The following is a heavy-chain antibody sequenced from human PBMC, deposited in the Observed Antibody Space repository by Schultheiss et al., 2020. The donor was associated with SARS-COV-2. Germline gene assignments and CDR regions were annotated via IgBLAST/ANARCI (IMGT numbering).Heavy chain of an antibody. D-gene: IGHD6-6*01. J-gene: IGHJ4*02. Sequence: GGSLRLSCAASGFTFSSYSMNWVRQAPGKGLEWVSYISSSSSTIYYADSVKGRFTISRDNAKNTLYLQMNSLRAEDTAVYYCAKGRSSSPSSAFDYWGQGTLVTVSS. CDR2: ISSSSSTI. CDR1: GFTFSSYS. CDR3: AKGRSSSPSSAFDY. V-gene: IGHV3-48*04.